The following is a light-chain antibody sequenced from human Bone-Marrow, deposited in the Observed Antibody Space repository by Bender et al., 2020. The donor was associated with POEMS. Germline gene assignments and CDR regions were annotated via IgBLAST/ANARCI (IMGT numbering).Light chain of an antibody. CDR2: YDS. CDR1: NIGTKS. CDR3: GSYTSSGTYV. J-gene: IGLJ1*01. V-gene: IGLV3-21*01. Sequence: SYVLTQPPSVSVAPGQTARITCGGSNIGTKSVQWYQLKPDQAPVLVSYYDSERPSGIPERFSGSRSGNTASLSISGLQAEDEAEYYCGSYTSSGTYVFGTGTKVTVL.